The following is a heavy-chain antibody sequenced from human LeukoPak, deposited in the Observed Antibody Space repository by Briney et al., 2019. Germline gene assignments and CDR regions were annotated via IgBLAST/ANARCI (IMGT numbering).Heavy chain of an antibody. V-gene: IGHV3-30*18. CDR1: GFTFSSYG. D-gene: IGHD6-19*01. CDR2: ISYDGSNK. Sequence: GRSLRLSCAASGFTFSSYGMHWVRQAPGKGLVWVAVISYDGSNKYYADSVKGRFPISRDNSKNTLYLQMNSLRAEDTAVYYCAKDPSTAVEFLDYWGQGTLVTVSS. CDR3: AKDPSTAVEFLDY. J-gene: IGHJ4*02.